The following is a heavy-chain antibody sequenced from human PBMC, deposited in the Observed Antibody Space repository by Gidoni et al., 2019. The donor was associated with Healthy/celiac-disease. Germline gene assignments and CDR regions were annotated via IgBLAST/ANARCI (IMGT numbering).Heavy chain of an antibody. D-gene: IGHD1-26*01. CDR2: INPSGGST. Sequence: AEVKKPGASVKVSCKASGYTFTSYYMHWVRQAPGQGLEWMGIINPSGGSTSYAQKFQGRVTMTRDTSTSTVYMELSSLRSEDTAVYYCARLRGYSGSSLRSNFDYWGQGTLVTVSS. CDR1: GYTFTSYY. J-gene: IGHJ4*02. V-gene: IGHV1-46*01. CDR3: ARLRGYSGSSLRSNFDY.